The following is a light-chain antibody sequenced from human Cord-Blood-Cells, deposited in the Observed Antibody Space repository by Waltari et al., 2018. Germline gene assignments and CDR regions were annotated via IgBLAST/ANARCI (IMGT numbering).Light chain of an antibody. CDR2: DAS. CDR3: QQRRNWIT. Sequence: ELVLTQSPATLSLSPGERATLSCRASQSVSSYLTWYQQKPGQAPRLLIYDASNRATGIPARFSGSGSGTDFTLTIRSLEPEDFAVYYCQQRRNWITFGQGTRLEIK. CDR1: QSVSSY. J-gene: IGKJ5*01. V-gene: IGKV3-11*01.